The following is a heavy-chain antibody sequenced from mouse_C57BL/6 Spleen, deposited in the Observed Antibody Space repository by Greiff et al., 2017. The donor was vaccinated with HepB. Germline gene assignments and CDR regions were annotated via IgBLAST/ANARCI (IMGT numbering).Heavy chain of an antibody. CDR3: ARIQTIVATYFDY. J-gene: IGHJ2*01. CDR1: GYTFTSYW. CDR2: TNPTNGRT. Sequence: QVQLQQSGAELVKAGASVKMSCKASGYTFTSYWMHWVKQRLGQGLEWFAETNPTNGRTYYNEKFKSKATLTVDKSSSTAYMLLSGPTFEGSAVYYCARIQTIVATYFDYWGQGTTLAVSS. V-gene: IGHV1S81*02. D-gene: IGHD1-1*01.